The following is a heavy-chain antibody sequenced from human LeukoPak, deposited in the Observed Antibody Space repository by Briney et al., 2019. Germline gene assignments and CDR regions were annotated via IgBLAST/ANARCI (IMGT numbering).Heavy chain of an antibody. J-gene: IGHJ4*02. D-gene: IGHD3-10*01. Sequence: SETLSLTCTVSGGSISSSSYYWAWIRQPPGKGLQWIGSIYYSGSAYYNPSLQSRVTVSVDTSKNQFSLKLSSVTTPDTALYFCARRIMVRGVVPGYFDYWGQGTLVTVSS. CDR3: ARRIMVRGVVPGYFDY. CDR1: GGSISSSSYY. V-gene: IGHV4-39*01. CDR2: IYYSGSA.